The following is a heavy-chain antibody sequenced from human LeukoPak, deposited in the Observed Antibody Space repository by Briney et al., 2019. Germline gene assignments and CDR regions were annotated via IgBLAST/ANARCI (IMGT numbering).Heavy chain of an antibody. CDR2: ISWDSGSI. J-gene: IGHJ4*02. CDR3: AKVFLRFFYGSGSYSHFDY. D-gene: IGHD3-10*01. Sequence: GGSLRLSCAASGFTFDDYAMHWVRQAPGKGLEWVSGISWDSGSIGYADSVKGRFTISRDNAKNSLYLQMNSLRAEDTALYYCAKVFLRFFYGSGSYSHFDYWGQGTLVTVSS. V-gene: IGHV3-9*01. CDR1: GFTFDDYA.